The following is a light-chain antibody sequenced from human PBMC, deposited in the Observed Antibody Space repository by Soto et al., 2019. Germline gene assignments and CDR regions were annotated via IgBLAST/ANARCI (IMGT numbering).Light chain of an antibody. Sequence: EIVLTQSPATLSLSPGERATLSCRASQSVSSYLAWYQQKPGQAPRLLIYGASSRATGIPDRFSGSGSGTDFTLTISRLEPEDFAVYSCHQYGTSPLTFGGGTKVDIK. J-gene: IGKJ4*01. CDR1: QSVSSY. CDR3: HQYGTSPLT. CDR2: GAS. V-gene: IGKV3-20*01.